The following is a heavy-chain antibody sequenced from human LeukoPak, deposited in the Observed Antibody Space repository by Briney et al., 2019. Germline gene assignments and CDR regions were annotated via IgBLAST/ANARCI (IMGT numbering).Heavy chain of an antibody. CDR2: VNPNTGGT. Sequence: ASVKVSCKASGYSFIAYYIHWVRQAPGQGLEWMGWVNPNTGGTNYAQMFQGRVTMTRDTSISTAYMELSRLTSDDTAVYYCARDSYGGNWSLGYWGQGTLVTVSS. CDR3: ARDSYGGNWSLGY. V-gene: IGHV1-2*02. J-gene: IGHJ4*02. CDR1: GYSFIAYY. D-gene: IGHD4-23*01.